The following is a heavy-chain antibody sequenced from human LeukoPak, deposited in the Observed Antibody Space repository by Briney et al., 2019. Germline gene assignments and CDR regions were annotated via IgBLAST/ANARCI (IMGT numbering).Heavy chain of an antibody. V-gene: IGHV4-39*07. CDR1: GDSISSSESH. J-gene: IGHJ6*02. Sequence: SETLSLTCSISGDSISSSESHWGWIRQTPGKGLEWIESMSYSGSTYYNPSLQSRVSISIDTSRNQFSLKLSSVTAADTAVYYCARLWYCSGGSCYGYFNGMDVWGQGTTVTVSS. CDR2: MSYSGST. CDR3: ARLWYCSGGSCYGYFNGMDV. D-gene: IGHD2-15*01.